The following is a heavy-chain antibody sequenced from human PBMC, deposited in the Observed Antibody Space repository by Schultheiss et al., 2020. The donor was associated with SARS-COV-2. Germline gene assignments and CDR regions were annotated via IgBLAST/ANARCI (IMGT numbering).Heavy chain of an antibody. J-gene: IGHJ4*02. CDR2: IYYSGST. D-gene: IGHD4-17*01. V-gene: IGHV4-61*08. CDR3: ARWDYGDYAGFDY. CDR1: GGSISSGGYY. Sequence: SETLSLTCTVSGGSISSGGYYWSWIRQHPGKGLEWIGYIYYSGSTNYNPSLKSRVTISVDTSKNQFSLKLSSVTAADTAVYYCARWDYGDYAGFDYWGQGTLVTVSS.